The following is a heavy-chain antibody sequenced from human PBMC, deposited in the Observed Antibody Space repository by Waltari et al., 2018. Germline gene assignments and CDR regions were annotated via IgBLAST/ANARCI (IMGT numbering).Heavy chain of an antibody. CDR2: IYTSGST. J-gene: IGHJ1*01. CDR1: GGSISSYY. V-gene: IGHV4-4*07. CDR3: ARDLGQPGAEYFQH. D-gene: IGHD3-10*01. Sequence: QVQLQESGPGLVKPSETLSLTCTVSGGSISSYYWSWIRQPAGKGLEWIGRIYTSGSTNYNPSLKSRVTMSVDTSKNQFSLKLSSVTAADTAVYDCARDLGQPGAEYFQHWGQGTLVTVSS.